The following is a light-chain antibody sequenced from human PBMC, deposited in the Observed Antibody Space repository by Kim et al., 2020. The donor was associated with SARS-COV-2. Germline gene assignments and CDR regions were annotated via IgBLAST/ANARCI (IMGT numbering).Light chain of an antibody. V-gene: IGKV3-20*01. Sequence: LCPGERAIHSSKANQTVTAHYLAWERQKPGQGPRLLIYAASGRATGIPDRFSGSGSGADFTLTISRLEPEDYAVYYCQQYVDSTYSFGQGTKLE. CDR3: QQYVDSTYS. J-gene: IGKJ2*01. CDR2: AAS. CDR1: QTVTAHY.